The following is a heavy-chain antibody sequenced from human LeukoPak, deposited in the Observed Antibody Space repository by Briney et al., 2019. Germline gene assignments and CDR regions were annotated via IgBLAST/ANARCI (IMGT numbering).Heavy chain of an antibody. CDR2: ISNSGNTI. CDR3: ARPDY. Sequence: GALRLSCAASGFTFSSYEMNWVRQAPGKGLEWASYISNSGNTIYYADSVKGRFTISRDNAKNSLYLQMNSLSAEDTAVYYCARPDYWGQGTLVTVSS. J-gene: IGHJ4*02. V-gene: IGHV3-48*03. CDR1: GFTFSSYE.